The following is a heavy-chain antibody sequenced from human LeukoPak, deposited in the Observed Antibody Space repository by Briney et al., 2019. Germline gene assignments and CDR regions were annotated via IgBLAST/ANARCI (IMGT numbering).Heavy chain of an antibody. CDR1: GFTFSSYG. V-gene: IGHV3-33*01. Sequence: GGSLRLSCAASGFTFSSYGMHWVRQAPGKGLEWVAVIWYDGSNKYYADSVKGRFTISRDNSKNTLYLQMNSLRAEDTAVYYCARGRIQITCSGGSCYPFDYWGQGTLVTVSS. CDR2: IWYDGSNK. D-gene: IGHD2-15*01. CDR3: ARGRIQITCSGGSCYPFDY. J-gene: IGHJ4*02.